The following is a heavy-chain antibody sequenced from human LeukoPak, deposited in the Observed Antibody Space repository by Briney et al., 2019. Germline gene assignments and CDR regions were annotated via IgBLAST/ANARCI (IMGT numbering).Heavy chain of an antibody. CDR1: GFTFSSYS. D-gene: IGHD2-2*02. V-gene: IGHV3-21*01. CDR2: ISSSSYI. CDR3: ARVGYCSSTSCYTDNWFDP. J-gene: IGHJ5*02. Sequence: GSLSLSCAASGFTFSSYSMNWVRQAPGKGLEWVSSISSSSYIYYADSVKGRFTISRDNAKNSLYLQMNSLRAEDTAVYYCARVGYCSSTSCYTDNWFDPWGQGTLVTVSS.